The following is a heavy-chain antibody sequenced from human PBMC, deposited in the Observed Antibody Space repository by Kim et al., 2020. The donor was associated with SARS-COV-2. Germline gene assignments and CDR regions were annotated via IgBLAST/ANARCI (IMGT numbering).Heavy chain of an antibody. CDR3: ARDPPPGYFDY. Sequence: SETLSLTCTVSGVSISSSSYYWGWIRQPPGKGLEWIGSIYYSGSTYYNPSLKSRVTISVDTSKNQFSLKLSSVTAADTAVYYCARDPPPGYFDYWGQGTLVTVSS. CDR2: IYYSGST. J-gene: IGHJ4*02. V-gene: IGHV4-39*07. CDR1: GVSISSSSYY.